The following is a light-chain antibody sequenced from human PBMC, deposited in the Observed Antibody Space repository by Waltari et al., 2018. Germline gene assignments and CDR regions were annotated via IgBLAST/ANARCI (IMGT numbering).Light chain of an antibody. CDR1: RNNVGNQG. V-gene: IGLV10-54*04. CDR2: RSN. CDR3: SAWDSDLVAVV. Sequence: QAGLTQPPSLSRDLGQTATLPCTGNRNNVGNQGAAWLQQHRGHPPTLLSFRSNNPPAGIAWRFSASTSGNTASLTITGLQPDDEADYYCSAWDSDLVAVVFGGGTRLTVL. J-gene: IGLJ3*02.